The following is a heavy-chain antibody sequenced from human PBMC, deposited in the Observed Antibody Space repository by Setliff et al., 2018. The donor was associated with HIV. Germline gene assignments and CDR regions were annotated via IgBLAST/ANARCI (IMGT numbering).Heavy chain of an antibody. Sequence: ESGPTLVNPTATLTLTCNVTGFSLRSARMGVSWIRQPPGKALEWLAHIFPNEQKSYSPSLKTRVTISKDAPTSQVVLRMTDVKPGDTATYYCARIRATAVNPLDAFDVWGQGTVVTVPS. V-gene: IGHV2-26*02. D-gene: IGHD1-26*01. CDR1: GFSLRSARMG. CDR2: IFPNEQK. J-gene: IGHJ3*01. CDR3: ARIRATAVNPLDAFDV.